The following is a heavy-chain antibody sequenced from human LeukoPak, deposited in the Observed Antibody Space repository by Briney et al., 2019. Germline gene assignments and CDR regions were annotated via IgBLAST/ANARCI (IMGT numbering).Heavy chain of an antibody. V-gene: IGHV3-7*01. CDR3: ARDPSRGYTYGYGDY. D-gene: IGHD5-18*01. CDR2: IKQDGTEK. J-gene: IGHJ4*02. CDR1: GFSFSGYW. Sequence: PGGSLRLSCAASGFSFSGYWMNWFRQPPGKGLEWVANIKQDGTEKYYVDSVKGRFTISRDNAKKSLYLQMNSLRAEDTGVYYYARDPSRGYTYGYGDYWGQGILVTVSS.